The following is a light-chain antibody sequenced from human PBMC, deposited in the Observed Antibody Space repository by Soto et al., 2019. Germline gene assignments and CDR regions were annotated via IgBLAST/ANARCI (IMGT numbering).Light chain of an antibody. J-gene: IGLJ1*01. V-gene: IGLV3-21*02. Sequence: SYELTQSPSVSVAPGQTVSITCGGGSIGSKSVHWYQQKPGQAPVLVVYDDSDRRSGIPERFSGSNSGNTATLTITRVEAGDEADYHCQVWDTRSEHYVFGAGTKVTVL. CDR1: SIGSKS. CDR3: QVWDTRSEHYV. CDR2: DDS.